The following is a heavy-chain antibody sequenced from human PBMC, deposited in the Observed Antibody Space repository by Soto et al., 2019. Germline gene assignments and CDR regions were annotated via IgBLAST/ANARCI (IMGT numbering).Heavy chain of an antibody. Sequence: GASVKVSCKISGYTFTSYGISWVRQAPGQGLEWMGWISTHNGDTNFAQKFQGRVTLTTDTSTNTAYMDLRSLTSDDTAVYYCVRGYDILTGLAYYYGMDVWGQGTTVTVSS. V-gene: IGHV1-18*01. D-gene: IGHD3-9*01. CDR2: ISTHNGDT. J-gene: IGHJ6*02. CDR1: GYTFTSYG. CDR3: VRGYDILTGLAYYYGMDV.